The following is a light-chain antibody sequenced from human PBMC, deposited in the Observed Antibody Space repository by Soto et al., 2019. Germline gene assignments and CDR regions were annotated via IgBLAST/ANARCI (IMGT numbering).Light chain of an antibody. V-gene: IGKV1-27*01. CDR2: AAS. CDR1: QGISNY. CDR3: HKYNHAPT. Sequence: DIQMTQSPSSLSASVGDRVTITCRASQGISNYLAWYQQKPGKVTELLIYAASTLQSGVPSRFSGSGSGTEFSLTISGLHPEDVATYYCHKYNHAPTCGGGTKVEIK. J-gene: IGKJ4*01.